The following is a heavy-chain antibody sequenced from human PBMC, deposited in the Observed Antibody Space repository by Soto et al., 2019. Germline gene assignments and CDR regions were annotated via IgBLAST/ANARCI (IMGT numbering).Heavy chain of an antibody. J-gene: IGHJ4*02. CDR2: IYHSGST. CDR3: ARDLGYLNDY. CDR1: GGSISSSNW. Sequence: QVQLQESGPGLVKPSGTLSLTCAVSGGSISSSNWWSWVRQPPGKGLEWIGEIYHSGSTNYNPSLKSRVTXXXXXSXXQXXXXLXSXXXADTAVYYCARDLGYLNDYWGQGTLVTVSS. D-gene: IGHD1-1*01. V-gene: IGHV4-4*02.